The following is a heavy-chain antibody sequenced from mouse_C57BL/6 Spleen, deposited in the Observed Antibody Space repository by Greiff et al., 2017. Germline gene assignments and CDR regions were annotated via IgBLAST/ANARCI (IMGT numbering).Heavy chain of an antibody. CDR1: GYTFTDYN. Sequence: VQLQQSGPELVKPGASVKMSCKASGYTFTDYNMHWVKQSHGKSLEWIGYINPNNGGTSYNQKFKGKATLTVNKSSSTAYMELRSLTSEDSAVYYCTRYSNYSWFAYWGQGTLVTVSA. D-gene: IGHD2-5*01. CDR3: TRYSNYSWFAY. V-gene: IGHV1-22*01. J-gene: IGHJ3*01. CDR2: INPNNGGT.